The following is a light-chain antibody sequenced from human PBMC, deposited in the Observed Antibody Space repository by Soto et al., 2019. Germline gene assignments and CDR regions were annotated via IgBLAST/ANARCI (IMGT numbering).Light chain of an antibody. CDR2: GAS. J-gene: IGKJ5*01. Sequence: PGERATLSCRASQTVSSNYLAXCQXRXGXAXRXXXYGASSRATGIPDRFSGSGSGTDFTLTISRLEPEDFAVYYCQQYGSSPITFGQGTRLEIK. V-gene: IGKV3-20*01. CDR3: QQYGSSPIT. CDR1: QTVSSNY.